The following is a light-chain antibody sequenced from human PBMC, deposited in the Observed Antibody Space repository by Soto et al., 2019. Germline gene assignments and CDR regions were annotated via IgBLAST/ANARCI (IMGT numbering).Light chain of an antibody. CDR2: GTS. CDR1: QSVSNN. J-gene: IGKJ1*01. CDR3: QQFDDWPT. Sequence: DIVMTQSPLSLPVTPGEPASISCRASQSVSNNYLAWFQHQPGQAPRLLSYGTSNRATGIPDRISGSRSGTEFTLTISSLQSEDFGVYYCQQFDDWPTFGQGTKVE. V-gene: IGKV3-15*01.